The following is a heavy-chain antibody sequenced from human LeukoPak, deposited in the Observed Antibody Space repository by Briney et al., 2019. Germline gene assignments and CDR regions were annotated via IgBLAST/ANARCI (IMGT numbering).Heavy chain of an antibody. D-gene: IGHD3-10*01. CDR3: ARLPYRVRGVAWYYYYMDV. J-gene: IGHJ6*03. CDR1: GGSFSGYY. CDR2: INHSGST. V-gene: IGHV4-34*01. Sequence: PSETLSLTCAVYGGSFSGYYWSWIRQPPGKGLEWIGEINHSGSTNYNPSLKSRVTISVDTSKNQFSLKLSSVTAADTAVYYCARLPYRVRGVAWYYYYMDVWGKGTTVTISS.